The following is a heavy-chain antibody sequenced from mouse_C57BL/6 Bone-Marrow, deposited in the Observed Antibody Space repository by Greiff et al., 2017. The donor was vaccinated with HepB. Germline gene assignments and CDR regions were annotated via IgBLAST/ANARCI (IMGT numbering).Heavy chain of an antibody. CDR1: GYTFTSYW. CDR3: AHYYGSSYPAY. J-gene: IGHJ3*01. Sequence: VQLQQPGAELVRPGTSVKLSCKASGYTFTSYWMHWVKQRPGQGLEWIGVIDPSDSYTNYNQKFKGKATLTVDTSSSTAYMQLSSLTSEDSAVYYCAHYYGSSYPAYWGQGTLVTVSA. CDR2: IDPSDSYT. D-gene: IGHD1-1*01. V-gene: IGHV1-59*01.